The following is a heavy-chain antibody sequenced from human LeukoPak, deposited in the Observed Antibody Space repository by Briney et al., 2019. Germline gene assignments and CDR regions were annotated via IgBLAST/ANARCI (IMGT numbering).Heavy chain of an antibody. CDR3: AREYSSGWSHYFDY. Sequence: GRSLRLSCAASGFTFSDYYMSWIRQAPGKGLEWVSYISSSGSTIYYADSVKGRFTISRDNSKNTLYLQMNSLRAEDTAVYYCAREYSSGWSHYFDYWGQGTLVTVSS. CDR2: ISSSGSTI. V-gene: IGHV3-11*04. J-gene: IGHJ4*02. CDR1: GFTFSDYY. D-gene: IGHD6-19*01.